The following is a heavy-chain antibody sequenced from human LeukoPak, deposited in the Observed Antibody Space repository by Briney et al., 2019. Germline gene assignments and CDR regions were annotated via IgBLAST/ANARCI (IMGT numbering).Heavy chain of an antibody. Sequence: GRSLRLSCAASGFTFSSYGMHWVRQAPGKGLEWVAVISYDGSNRYYADSVKGRFTISRDNSKNTLYLQMNSLRHEDTAVYYCAXDXFVXVVAATVFDSWGQGTLVTVSS. CDR1: GFTFSSYG. D-gene: IGHD2-15*01. V-gene: IGHV3-30*03. J-gene: IGHJ4*02. CDR2: ISYDGSNR. CDR3: AXDXFVXVVAATVFDS.